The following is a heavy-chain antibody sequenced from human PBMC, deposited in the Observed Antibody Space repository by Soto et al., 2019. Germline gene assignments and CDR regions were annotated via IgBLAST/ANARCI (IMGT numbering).Heavy chain of an antibody. CDR2: ISSSGSTI. Sequence: EVQLVESGGGLVQPGGSLRLSCAASGFTFNSYEMNWVRQAPGKGLEWVSYISSSGSTIYYADSVKGRFTISRDNAKNSLYLQMNSLRAEDTAVYYCAREHTETHSPYYYYGMDVWGQGTTVTVSS. CDR3: AREHTETHSPYYYYGMDV. CDR1: GFTFNSYE. V-gene: IGHV3-48*03. D-gene: IGHD2-2*02. J-gene: IGHJ6*02.